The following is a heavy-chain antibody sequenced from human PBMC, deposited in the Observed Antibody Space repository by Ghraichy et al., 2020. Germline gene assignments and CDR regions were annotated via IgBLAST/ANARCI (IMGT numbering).Heavy chain of an antibody. CDR1: GGSISSYY. D-gene: IGHD3-10*01. CDR3: ARGGYYDSGSPLHWFDP. J-gene: IGHJ5*02. Sequence: SETLSLTCTVSGGSISSYYWSWIRQPPGKGLEWIGYIYYSGSTKYNPSLKSRVTILVDTSKTQFSLKLSSVTAADTAIYYCARGGYYDSGSPLHWFDPWGQGTLVNVSS. CDR2: IYYSGST. V-gene: IGHV4-59*01.